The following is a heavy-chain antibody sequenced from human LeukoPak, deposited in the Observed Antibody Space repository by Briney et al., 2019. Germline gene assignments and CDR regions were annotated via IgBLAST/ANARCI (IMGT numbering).Heavy chain of an antibody. Sequence: SETLSLTCTVSGGSISNYYWSWIRQPAGKGLEWIGRIYTSGSPNYDPSLKSRVTMSVDTSKNQFSLKVSSVTAADTAVYYCAREAVAGRPFDYWGQGTLVTVSS. V-gene: IGHV4-4*07. J-gene: IGHJ4*02. CDR1: GGSISNYY. CDR3: AREAVAGRPFDY. CDR2: IYTSGSP. D-gene: IGHD6-19*01.